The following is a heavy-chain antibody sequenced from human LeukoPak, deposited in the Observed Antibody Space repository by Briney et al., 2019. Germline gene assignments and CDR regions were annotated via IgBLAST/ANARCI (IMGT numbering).Heavy chain of an antibody. J-gene: IGHJ5*02. D-gene: IGHD3-22*01. V-gene: IGHV4-34*01. Sequence: SETLSLTCAVYGGSFSGCYWSWIRQPPGKGLEWIGEINHSGSTNYNPSLKSRVTISADTSKNQFSLKLSSVTAADTAVYYCARGIRITMIVVVIRANWFDPWGQGTLVTVSS. CDR3: ARGIRITMIVVVIRANWFDP. CDR2: INHSGST. CDR1: GGSFSGCY.